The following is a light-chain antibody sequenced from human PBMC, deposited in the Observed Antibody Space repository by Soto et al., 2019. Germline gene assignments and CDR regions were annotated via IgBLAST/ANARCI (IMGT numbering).Light chain of an antibody. CDR3: ASYTSTYTYV. CDR2: EVS. V-gene: IGLV2-14*01. CDR1: GSDVGGYEY. J-gene: IGLJ1*01. Sequence: QSVLTQPASVSGSPGQSITISCTGTGSDVGGYEYVSWYQQHPGKVPKLMIYEVSDRPSGVSTRFSGSKSGNTASLTISGLQAEDEADSSCASYTSTYTYVFGSGTKVTVL.